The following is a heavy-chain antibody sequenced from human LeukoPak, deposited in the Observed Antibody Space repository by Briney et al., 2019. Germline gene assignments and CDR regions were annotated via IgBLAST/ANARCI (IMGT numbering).Heavy chain of an antibody. J-gene: IGHJ4*02. D-gene: IGHD2-8*01. V-gene: IGHV4-34*01. CDR2: INHSGST. Sequence: PSETLSLTCVVYGGSFSGYYWNWIRQPPGKGLEWIGQINHSGSTNYNPSLKSRVTISLDTSQNQFSLKLSPVTAADTAVYYCARRANGPSYWGQGTLVTVSS. CDR3: ARRANGPSY. CDR1: GGSFSGYY.